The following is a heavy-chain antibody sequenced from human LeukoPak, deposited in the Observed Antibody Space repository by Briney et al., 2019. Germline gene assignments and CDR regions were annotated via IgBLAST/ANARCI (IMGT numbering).Heavy chain of an antibody. D-gene: IGHD6-19*01. CDR3: VRRDNTGWNYFDC. V-gene: IGHV4-59*08. CDR1: GGSINSHY. CDR2: IYYSGST. Sequence: SETLSLTCTVSGGSINSHYWSWTRQSPGKGLEWIGDIYYSGSTKYNPSLKSRVTISVDTPKNDLSLRLTSVLAADTAIYYCVRRDNTGWNYFDCWGQGILVTVSS. J-gene: IGHJ4*02.